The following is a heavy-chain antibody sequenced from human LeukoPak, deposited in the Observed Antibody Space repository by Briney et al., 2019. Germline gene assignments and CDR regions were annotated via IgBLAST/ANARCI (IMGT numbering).Heavy chain of an antibody. D-gene: IGHD3-16*02. CDR2: INPDSGGT. CDR3: ARDHLRGDYVWGSYLANWFDP. Sequence: ASVKVSCKASGYTFTGHYMHWVRQAPGQGLEWMGWINPDSGGTNYAQKFQGRVTMTRDTSISTAYMELSRLRSDDTAVYYCARDHLRGDYVWGSYLANWFDPWGQGTLVTVSS. V-gene: IGHV1-2*02. J-gene: IGHJ5*02. CDR1: GYTFTGHY.